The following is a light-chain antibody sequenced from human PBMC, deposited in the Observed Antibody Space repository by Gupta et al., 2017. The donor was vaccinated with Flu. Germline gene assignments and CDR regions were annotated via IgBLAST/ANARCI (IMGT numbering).Light chain of an antibody. V-gene: IGLV1-44*01. CDR3: ATWHDSLNGWV. J-gene: IGLJ3*02. CDR1: SSNIGTNS. Sequence: QSVLTQPPSAPGTPGQTVTIPCSGRSSNIGTNSVNWFQQLPGTAPKVVIYNNNKRPSGVPDRLSASKSGASASLVIRGLQSDDEGDYYCATWHDSLNGWVFGGGTKVTVL. CDR2: NNN.